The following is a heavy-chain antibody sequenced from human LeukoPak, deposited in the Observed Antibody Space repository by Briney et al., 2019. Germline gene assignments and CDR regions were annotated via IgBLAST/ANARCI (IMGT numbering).Heavy chain of an antibody. CDR1: GFTFSSYW. J-gene: IGHJ4*02. CDR3: ARDFFAFGGVIALLDY. V-gene: IGHV3-74*01. D-gene: IGHD3-16*02. CDR2: INSDGSST. Sequence: GGSLRLSCAASGFTFSSYWMYWVRQAPGKGLVWVSHINSDGSSTKYADSVKGRFTISRDNAKNTLYLQMNSLRVEDTAVYYCARDFFAFGGVIALLDYWGQGTLVTVSS.